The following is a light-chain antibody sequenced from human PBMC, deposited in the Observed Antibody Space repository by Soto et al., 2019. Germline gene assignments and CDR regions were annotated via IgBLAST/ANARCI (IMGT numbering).Light chain of an antibody. J-gene: IGLJ1*01. Sequence: QSVLTQPASVSGSPGQSITISCTGTNSDLGSFNLISWYQQHPGKAPKLVIYEGNERPSGVSHRFSGSKSGNTVSLTISGLQAEDEADYYRCSHAGGSPFYVFGTGTKVTVL. CDR2: EGN. CDR3: CSHAGGSPFYV. CDR1: NSDLGSFNL. V-gene: IGLV2-23*01.